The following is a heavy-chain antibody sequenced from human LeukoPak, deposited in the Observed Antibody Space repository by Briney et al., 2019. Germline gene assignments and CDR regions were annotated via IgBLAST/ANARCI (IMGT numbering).Heavy chain of an antibody. J-gene: IGHJ4*02. V-gene: IGHV3-48*03. D-gene: IGHD1-26*01. CDR3: TRGRGSTAK. Sequence: HPGGSLRLSCAASGFTFSSYEMNWVRQAPGKGLEWVSYVSSSGSTIYYADSVKGRFTISKDNSKTSVYLQMNSLRVEDTAIYFCTRGRGSTAKWGQGTLVTVSS. CDR2: VSSSGSTI. CDR1: GFTFSSYE.